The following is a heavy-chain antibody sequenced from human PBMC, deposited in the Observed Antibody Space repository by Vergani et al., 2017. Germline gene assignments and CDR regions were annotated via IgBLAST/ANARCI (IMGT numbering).Heavy chain of an antibody. CDR2: ISAYNGNT. CDR3: ARGSDELWFGELVGTYDY. V-gene: IGHV1-18*01. J-gene: IGHJ4*02. Sequence: QVQLVQSGAEVKKPGASVKVSCKASGYTFTSYGISWVRQAPGQGLEWMGWISAYNGNTNYAQKFQGRVTMTRDTSISTAYMELSRLRSDDTAVYYCARGSDELWFGELVGTYDYWGQGTLVTVSS. D-gene: IGHD3-10*01. CDR1: GYTFTSYG.